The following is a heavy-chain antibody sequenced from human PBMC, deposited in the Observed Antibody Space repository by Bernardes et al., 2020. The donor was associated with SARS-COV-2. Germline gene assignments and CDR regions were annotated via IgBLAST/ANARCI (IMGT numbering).Heavy chain of an antibody. Sequence: SETLSLTCTVSGGSISSAAYHWTWIRQHPGKGLEWIGCIHHSGSTYYNPSLKSRVIMSVDTSNNQFSLNLSSVTAADTAVYHCARYYGDYFNWFDPWGQGTLVPVSS. V-gene: IGHV4-31*03. CDR1: GGSISSAAYH. J-gene: IGHJ5*02. D-gene: IGHD4-17*01. CDR2: IHHSGST. CDR3: ARYYGDYFNWFDP.